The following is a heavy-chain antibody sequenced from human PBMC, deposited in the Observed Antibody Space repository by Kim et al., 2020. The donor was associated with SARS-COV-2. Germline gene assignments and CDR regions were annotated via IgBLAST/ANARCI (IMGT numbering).Heavy chain of an antibody. Sequence: ASVKVSCKASGYTFTSYGISWVRQAPGQGLEWMGWISAYNGNTNYAQKLQGRVTMTTDTSTSTAYMELRSLRSDDTAVYYCARDLNTIVVVPAAADYYYYYGMDVWGQGTTVTVSS. CDR2: ISAYNGNT. D-gene: IGHD2-2*01. CDR1: GYTFTSYG. V-gene: IGHV1-18*01. CDR3: ARDLNTIVVVPAAADYYYYYGMDV. J-gene: IGHJ6*02.